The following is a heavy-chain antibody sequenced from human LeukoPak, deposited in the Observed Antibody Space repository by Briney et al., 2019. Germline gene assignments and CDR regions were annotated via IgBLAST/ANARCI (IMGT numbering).Heavy chain of an antibody. CDR3: ARGVGYCSGGSCYSGYYFDY. V-gene: IGHV1-18*01. J-gene: IGHJ4*02. Sequence: GASVKVSCKHSGYTFTSYGISRVRQAPGQGVEWMGWINAYNGNTKCAQKLQGRVTMTTDSSTSTAYMELRSQRSDDRAVYYCARGVGYCSGGSCYSGYYFDYWGEGTRVTVSS. D-gene: IGHD2-15*01. CDR1: GYTFTSYG. CDR2: INAYNGNT.